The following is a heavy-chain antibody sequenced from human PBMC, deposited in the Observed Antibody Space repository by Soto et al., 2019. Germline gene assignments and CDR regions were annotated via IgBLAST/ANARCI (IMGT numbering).Heavy chain of an antibody. Sequence: VASVKVSCKASESTFMNYDISWVRQATGQGLEWMGWMNPNSGNTGYALKFQGRVSMTRNTSIYTVYLELSSLASDDTAVYYCVRMASSGTLNCFDPCRQRTLGTVSS. CDR1: ESTFMNYD. D-gene: IGHD1-1*01. CDR2: MNPNSGNT. V-gene: IGHV1-8*01. J-gene: IGHJ5*02. CDR3: VRMASSGTLNCFDP.